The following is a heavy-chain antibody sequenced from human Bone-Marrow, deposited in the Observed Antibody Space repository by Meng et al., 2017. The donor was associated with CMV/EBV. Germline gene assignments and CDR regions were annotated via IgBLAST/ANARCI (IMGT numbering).Heavy chain of an antibody. CDR3: AKDGGYSYGSTAPIDY. J-gene: IGHJ4*02. V-gene: IGHV3-23*01. CDR2: IRGSGGST. Sequence: SGFPLSGYAVGCVRRAPGKGLGWFSAIRGSGGSTYYADSVKGRFTISRDNSKNTLYLQMNSLRAEDTAVYYCAKDGGYSYGSTAPIDYWGQGTLVTVSS. CDR1: GFPLSGYA. D-gene: IGHD5-18*01.